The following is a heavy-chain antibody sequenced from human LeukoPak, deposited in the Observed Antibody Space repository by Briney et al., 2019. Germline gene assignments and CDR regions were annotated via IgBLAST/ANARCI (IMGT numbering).Heavy chain of an antibody. CDR3: ARARSGKWGFDY. J-gene: IGHJ4*02. D-gene: IGHD1-26*01. CDR1: GYSIRSGYY. Sequence: SETLSLTCTVSGYSIRSGYYWGWIRQPPGKGLEWIGSIYHSGSTYYNPSLKSRVTISVDTSKNQFSLKLSSVTAADTAVYYCARARSGKWGFDYWGQGTLVTVSS. V-gene: IGHV4-38-2*02. CDR2: IYHSGST.